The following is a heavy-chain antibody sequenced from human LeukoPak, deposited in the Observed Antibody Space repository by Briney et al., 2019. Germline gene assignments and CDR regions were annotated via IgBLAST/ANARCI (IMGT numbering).Heavy chain of an antibody. CDR2: IYYSGST. CDR3: ARRRIGYCSGGSCYSGGYYYYGMDV. J-gene: IGHJ6*02. D-gene: IGHD2-15*01. V-gene: IGHV4-59*08. CDR1: GGSISSYY. Sequence: SETLSLTCTVSGGSISSYYWSWIRQPPGKGLEWIGYIYYSGSTNYNPSLKGRVTISVDTSKNQFSLKLSSVTAADTAVYYCARRRIGYCSGGSCYSGGYYYYGMDVWGQGTTVTVSS.